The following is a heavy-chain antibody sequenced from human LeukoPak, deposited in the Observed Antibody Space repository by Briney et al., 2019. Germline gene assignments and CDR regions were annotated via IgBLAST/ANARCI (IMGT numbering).Heavy chain of an antibody. CDR3: GGPGGVLVWKTRSQDSGTIIPRYDLDY. Sequence: SETLSLTCTVSGGSISISHYYCRHPGKGLEWLGYVYYSGRSHYIPSLKTRVAISVDASKNLFSLQLAPVTAAATAVYSGGGPGGVLVWKTRSQDSGTIIPRYDLDYWGQETLVTVSS. CDR1: GGSISISHYY. V-gene: IGHV4-31*03. CDR2: VYYSGRS. J-gene: IGHJ4*02. D-gene: IGHD3-3*01.